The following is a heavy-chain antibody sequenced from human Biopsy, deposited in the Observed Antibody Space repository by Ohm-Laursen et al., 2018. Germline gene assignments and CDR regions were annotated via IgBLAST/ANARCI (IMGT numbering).Heavy chain of an antibody. CDR3: VKDIRRYFYSMDV. J-gene: IGHJ6*02. Sequence: SLRLSCAASDFTFDDYAMSWVRQRPGKGLEWVSGITWNSGHIAYADSVKGRFTISRDNAKNVLWLQMNSLRVDDTAMYYCVKDIRRYFYSMDVWGQGTTVIVS. CDR2: ITWNSGHI. V-gene: IGHV3-9*01. D-gene: IGHD3-16*01. CDR1: DFTFDDYA.